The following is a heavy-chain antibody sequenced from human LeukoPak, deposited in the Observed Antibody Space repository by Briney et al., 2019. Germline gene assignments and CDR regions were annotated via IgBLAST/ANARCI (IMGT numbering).Heavy chain of an antibody. Sequence: GGSLRLSCAASGFTFSDYYMSWIRQAPGKGLEWVSYISSSSSYIYYADSVKGRFTISRDNAKNSLYLQMNSLRAEDTAVYYCARETFYDSSGGFDYWGQGTLVTVSS. V-gene: IGHV3-11*06. D-gene: IGHD3-22*01. J-gene: IGHJ4*02. CDR1: GFTFSDYY. CDR3: ARETFYDSSGGFDY. CDR2: ISSSSSYI.